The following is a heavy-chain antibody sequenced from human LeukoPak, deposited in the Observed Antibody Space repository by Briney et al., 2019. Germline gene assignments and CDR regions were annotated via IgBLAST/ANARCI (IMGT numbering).Heavy chain of an antibody. CDR3: ARGWFDD. Sequence: PGGSLRLSCAASTFTFSNDEMNWVRQAPGMGLEWVSYISSSGRTIYYADSVKGRFTISRDNAKNSLYLQMNSLRAEDTAVYYCARGWFDDWGQGALVTVSS. J-gene: IGHJ5*02. CDR1: TFTFSNDE. CDR2: ISSSGRTI. V-gene: IGHV3-48*03.